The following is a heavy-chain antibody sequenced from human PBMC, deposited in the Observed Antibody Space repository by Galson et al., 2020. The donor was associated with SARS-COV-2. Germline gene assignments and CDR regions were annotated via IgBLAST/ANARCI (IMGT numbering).Heavy chain of an antibody. Sequence: SATLSLTCPVSGGYISSSSYYWGWIRQPPGKGLEWIGSIYYSGSTYYNPSLKSRVTISVDTSKNQFSLKLSSVTAADTAVYYCASQRFLEWLPRGYFDYWGQGTLVTVSS. V-gene: IGHV4-39*01. CDR1: GGYISSSSYY. CDR2: IYYSGST. J-gene: IGHJ4*02. D-gene: IGHD3-3*01. CDR3: ASQRFLEWLPRGYFDY.